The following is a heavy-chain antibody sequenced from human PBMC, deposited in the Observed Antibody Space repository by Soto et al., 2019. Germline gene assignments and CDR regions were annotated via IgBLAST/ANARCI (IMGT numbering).Heavy chain of an antibody. Sequence: ETLSLTCTVSGGSISSYYWSWIRQPPGEGLEWIGYIYYSGSTNYNPSLKSRVTISVDTSKNQFSLKLSSVTAADTAVYYCARGRGSGSSFYYYGMDVWGQGTTVTVSS. CDR3: ARGRGSGSSFYYYGMDV. CDR2: IYYSGST. V-gene: IGHV4-59*01. J-gene: IGHJ6*02. CDR1: GGSISSYY. D-gene: IGHD3-10*01.